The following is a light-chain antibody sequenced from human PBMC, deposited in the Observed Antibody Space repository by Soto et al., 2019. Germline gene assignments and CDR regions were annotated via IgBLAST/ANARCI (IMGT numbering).Light chain of an antibody. CDR1: DSDVGYYNY. Sequence: QSALTQPRSVSGSPGQSVTISCSGSDSDVGYYNYVSWYQQHPGKAPKLMIYDVTKRPSGVPDRFSASKSGNTASLTISGLQAEDEADYYCCSHSGFNTPYVFASGTKVTVL. CDR3: CSHSGFNTPYV. J-gene: IGLJ1*01. V-gene: IGLV2-11*01. CDR2: DVT.